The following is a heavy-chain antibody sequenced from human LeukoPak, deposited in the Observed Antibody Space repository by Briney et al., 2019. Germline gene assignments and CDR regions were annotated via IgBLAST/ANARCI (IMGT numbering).Heavy chain of an antibody. CDR1: GFTFSSYA. V-gene: IGHV3-30-3*01. D-gene: IGHD5-12*01. Sequence: GGPLRLSCAASGFTFSSYAMHWVRQAPGKGLEWVAFISYAGSNKYYADSVKGRFTISRDNSKSTLYLQMNSLRAEDTALYYCARRMLGDIVAFDYWGQGTLVTVSS. J-gene: IGHJ4*02. CDR2: ISYAGSNK. CDR3: ARRMLGDIVAFDY.